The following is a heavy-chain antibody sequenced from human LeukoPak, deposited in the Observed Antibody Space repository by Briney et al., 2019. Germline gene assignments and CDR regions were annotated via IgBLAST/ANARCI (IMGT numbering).Heavy chain of an antibody. J-gene: IGHJ6*03. CDR2: IIPILGIA. Sequence: GASVKVSCKASGGTFSSYTISWVRQAPGQGLEWMGRIIPILGIANYAQKFQGRVTITADKSTSTAYMELSSLRSEDTAVYYCARIPRGYSGYDGNYYMDVWGKGTTVTVSS. CDR3: ARIPRGYSGYDGNYYMDV. V-gene: IGHV1-69*02. CDR1: GGTFSSYT. D-gene: IGHD5-12*01.